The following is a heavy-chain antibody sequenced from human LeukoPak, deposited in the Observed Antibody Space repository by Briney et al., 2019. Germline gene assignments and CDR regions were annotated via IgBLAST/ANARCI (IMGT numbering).Heavy chain of an antibody. D-gene: IGHD3-3*01. J-gene: IGHJ4*02. CDR2: ISTSGST. CDR1: GGSISSGSYY. Sequence: SETLSLTCTVSGGSISSGSYYWSWIRQPAGKGLEWIGRISTSGSTNYNPSLKSRVTISVDTAKNHFSLKLSSVTAADTAVYYCTRMYDFWSGGNYFDYWGQGTLVTVSS. CDR3: TRMYDFWSGGNYFDY. V-gene: IGHV4-61*02.